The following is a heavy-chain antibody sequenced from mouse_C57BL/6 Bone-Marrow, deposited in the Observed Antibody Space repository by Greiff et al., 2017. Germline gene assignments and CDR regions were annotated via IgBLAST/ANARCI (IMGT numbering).Heavy chain of an antibody. Sequence: QVQLQQPGAELVKPGASVKLSCKASGYTFTSYWMQWVKQRPGQGLEWIGEIDPSDSYTNYNQKFKGKATLTVDPSSSTAYMQLSSLTSADSAVXYCEREYTVVGDYWGQGTTLTVSS. CDR2: IDPSDSYT. J-gene: IGHJ2*01. V-gene: IGHV1-50*01. CDR1: GYTFTSYW. D-gene: IGHD2-2*01. CDR3: EREYTVVGDY.